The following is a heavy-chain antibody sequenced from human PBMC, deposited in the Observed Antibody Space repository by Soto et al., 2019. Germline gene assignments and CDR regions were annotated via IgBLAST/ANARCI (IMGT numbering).Heavy chain of an antibody. CDR1: GYTFTGYY. V-gene: IGHV1-2*04. Sequence: ASVKVSCKASGYTFTGYYMHWVRQAPGQGLEWMGWINPNSGGTNYAQKFQGWVTMTRDTSISTAYMELSRLRSDDTAVYYCARDLFVKDGGNWFDPWGQGTLVTVSS. D-gene: IGHD3-10*02. CDR2: INPNSGGT. CDR3: ARDLFVKDGGNWFDP. J-gene: IGHJ5*02.